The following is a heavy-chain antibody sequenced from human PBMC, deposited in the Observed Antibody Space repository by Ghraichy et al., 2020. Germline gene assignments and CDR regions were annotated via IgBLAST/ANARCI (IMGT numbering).Heavy chain of an antibody. CDR1: GFTFTNSW. CDR2: IKPDGSET. D-gene: IGHD3-10*01. J-gene: IGHJ4*02. Sequence: LSLTCAASGFTFTNSWMTWVRQAPGKGLEWVANIKPDGSETYYVGSVKGRFIISRDNAKNSLYLQMNSLRAEDTAVYYCARDISRPGIIRGVIDYWGQGPLVTVDS. V-gene: IGHV3-7*04. CDR3: ARDISRPGIIRGVIDY.